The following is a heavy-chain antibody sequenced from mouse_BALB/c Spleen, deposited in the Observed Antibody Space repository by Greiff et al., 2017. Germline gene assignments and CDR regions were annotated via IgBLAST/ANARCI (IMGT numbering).Heavy chain of an antibody. D-gene: IGHD1-1*01. V-gene: IGHV5-12-2*01. CDR3: ARHTGTGYAMDY. Sequence: EVKLVESGGGLVQPGGSLKLSCAASGFTFSSYTMSWVRQTPEKRLEWVAYISNGGGSTYYPDTVKGRFTISRDNAKNTLYLQMSSLKSEDTAMYYCARHTGTGYAMDYWGQGTSVTVSS. J-gene: IGHJ4*01. CDR1: GFTFSSYT. CDR2: ISNGGGST.